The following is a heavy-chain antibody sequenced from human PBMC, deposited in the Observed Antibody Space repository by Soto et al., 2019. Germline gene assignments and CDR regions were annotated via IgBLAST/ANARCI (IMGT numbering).Heavy chain of an antibody. Sequence: XLSFAASGFTFSSYDMTWVRQAPVNGPEWVSSIGSSSGYKYYADSMKGRLTISRDNAKNSLYLQMDSLRAEDTAMYYCARSRLRRTTVTTFHYYYGMDVWGQGTTVTVSS. D-gene: IGHD4-4*01. CDR2: IGSSSGYK. CDR1: GFTFSSYD. V-gene: IGHV3-21*01. J-gene: IGHJ6*02. CDR3: ARSRLRRTTVTTFHYYYGMDV.